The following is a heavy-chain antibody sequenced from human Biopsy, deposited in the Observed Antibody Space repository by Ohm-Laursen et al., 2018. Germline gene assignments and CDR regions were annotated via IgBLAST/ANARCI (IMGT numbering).Heavy chain of an antibody. Sequence: ASVKASCKASSYTFTDYNIHWMRQAPGQGLEWLGYINCKTGATNYAQKFQGTVTMTRDTSISTAYLALGSLRSADTAIYYCARDPRDTALGIFDYWGLGTLVTVSS. V-gene: IGHV1-2*02. CDR2: INCKTGAT. CDR3: ARDPRDTALGIFDY. J-gene: IGHJ4*02. CDR1: SYTFTDYN. D-gene: IGHD5-18*01.